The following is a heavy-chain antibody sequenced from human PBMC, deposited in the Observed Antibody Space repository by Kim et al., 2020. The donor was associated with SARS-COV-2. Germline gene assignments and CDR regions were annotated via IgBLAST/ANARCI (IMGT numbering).Heavy chain of an antibody. Sequence: GGSLRLSCAASGFTFSSYGMHWVRQAPGKGLEWVAVISYDGSNKYYADSVKGRFTISRDNSKNTLYLQMNSLRAEDTAVYYCAKEVGGFWFDPWGQGTLVTVSS. CDR1: GFTFSSYG. J-gene: IGHJ5*02. V-gene: IGHV3-30*18. D-gene: IGHD1-26*01. CDR2: ISYDGSNK. CDR3: AKEVGGFWFDP.